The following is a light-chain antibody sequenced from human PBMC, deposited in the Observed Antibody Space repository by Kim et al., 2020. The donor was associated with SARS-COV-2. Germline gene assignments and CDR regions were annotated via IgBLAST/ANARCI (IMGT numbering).Light chain of an antibody. Sequence: LSPGERATLSCRASQSVSSSYLAWYQQKPGQAPRLLIYGASSRATGIPDRFSGSGSGTDFTLTISRLEPEDFAVYYCQQYGSSPCTFGQGTKLEIK. CDR1: QSVSSSY. J-gene: IGKJ2*02. CDR3: QQYGSSPCT. V-gene: IGKV3-20*01. CDR2: GAS.